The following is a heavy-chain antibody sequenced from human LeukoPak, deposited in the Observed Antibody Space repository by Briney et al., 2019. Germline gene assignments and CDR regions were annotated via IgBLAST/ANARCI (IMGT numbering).Heavy chain of an antibody. CDR1: GFTFSNYA. D-gene: IGHD6-19*01. V-gene: IGHV3-23*01. J-gene: IGHJ4*02. CDR3: AKTSQYSSGWFDY. Sequence: GGSLRLSCAASGFTFSNYAMSWVRQAPGKGLEWVSTISGSGGSTYYVDSVKGRSTISRDNSRNTLDIEMNSLRPEDTAVYYCAKTSQYSSGWFDYWGQGTLVTVSS. CDR2: ISGSGGST.